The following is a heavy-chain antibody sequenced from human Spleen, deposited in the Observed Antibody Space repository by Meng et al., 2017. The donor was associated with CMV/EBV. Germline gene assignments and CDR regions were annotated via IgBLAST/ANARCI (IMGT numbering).Heavy chain of an antibody. J-gene: IGHJ4*02. D-gene: IGHD2-2*01. V-gene: IGHV3-11*01. CDR1: AFTFSDFY. CDR3: ARAYQKPY. CDR2: ISGNSRTI. Sequence: TLSCTTSAFTFSDFYMSWIRQAPGKGLEWVSYISGNSRTIYYADAVKGRLTISRDNAKNVLFLQMTSLRVEDTATYYCARAYQKPYWGQGVLVTVSS.